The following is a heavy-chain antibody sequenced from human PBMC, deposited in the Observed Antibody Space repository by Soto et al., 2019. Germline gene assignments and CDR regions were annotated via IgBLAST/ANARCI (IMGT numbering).Heavy chain of an antibody. V-gene: IGHV3-15*01. J-gene: IGHJ4*02. CDR3: KWDLEASDH. Sequence: GGSQRVSCADSGFTFSNAWMSWVRRAPGKGLEWVGRIRSKTDGGTTDYAAPVKGRFTISRDDSKDTLYLQMNSLKTEDTAVYYCKWDLEASDHWCQGTVVTVSP. D-gene: IGHD1-26*01. CDR2: IRSKTDGGTT. CDR1: GFTFSNAW.